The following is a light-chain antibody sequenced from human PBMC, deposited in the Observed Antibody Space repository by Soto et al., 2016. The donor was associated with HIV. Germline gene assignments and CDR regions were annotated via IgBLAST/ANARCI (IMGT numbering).Light chain of an antibody. Sequence: DIQMTQSPSTLSASVGDRVTITCRASQDITTWLAWYQQKPGKPPNLLIYKASNLQNGVPSRFSGSGSGTEFTLSINSLQPDDFATYYCQQTDSFPFTFGPGTKVNV. CDR1: QDITTW. V-gene: IGKV1-5*03. CDR2: KAS. CDR3: QQTDSFPFT. J-gene: IGKJ3*01.